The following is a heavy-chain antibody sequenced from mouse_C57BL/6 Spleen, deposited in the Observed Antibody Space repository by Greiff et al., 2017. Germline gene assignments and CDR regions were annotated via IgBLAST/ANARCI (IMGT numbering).Heavy chain of an antibody. CDR2: IDPANGNT. V-gene: IGHV14-3*01. CDR3: AKLGPWFAC. D-gene: IGHD4-1*01. Sequence: VQLQQSVAELVRPGASVKLSCTASGFNITNTYMQWVKQRPEQGLEWIGRIDPANGNTKYAPKFQGKATLTADTSSNTAYLQLSSLASEDSAIYYCAKLGPWFACWGQGTLVTVSA. CDR1: GFNITNTY. J-gene: IGHJ3*01.